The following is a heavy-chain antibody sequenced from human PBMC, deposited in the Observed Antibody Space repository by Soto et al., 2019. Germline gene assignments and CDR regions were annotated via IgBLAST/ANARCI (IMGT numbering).Heavy chain of an antibody. Sequence: SETLSLTCAVYGGSFSGYFWNWIRQTPGKGLEWIGKVNHNGRNNYNPSLKSRVTISLDMSKNQISLKLTSVTAADTAVYYCARGGSSDWQVAFDFWGQGTVVTVS. CDR1: GGSFSGYF. CDR3: ARGGSSDWQVAFDF. V-gene: IGHV4-34*01. D-gene: IGHD6-19*01. J-gene: IGHJ3*01. CDR2: VNHNGRN.